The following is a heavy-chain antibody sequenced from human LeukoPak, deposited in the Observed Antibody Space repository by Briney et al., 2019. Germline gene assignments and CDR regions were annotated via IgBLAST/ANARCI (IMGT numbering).Heavy chain of an antibody. CDR2: IHPSDSET. CDR3: ARRGYSGYSPLDS. Sequence: GESLKISCRSSGHDFTTYWIAWVRQLPGKGLEWMGIIHPSDSETQYSPSFQGQVTISADNSISTAYLQWNSLKASDTAMYCCARRGYSGYSPLDSWGQGTLVTVSS. CDR1: GHDFTTYW. J-gene: IGHJ4*02. V-gene: IGHV5-51*01. D-gene: IGHD5-12*01.